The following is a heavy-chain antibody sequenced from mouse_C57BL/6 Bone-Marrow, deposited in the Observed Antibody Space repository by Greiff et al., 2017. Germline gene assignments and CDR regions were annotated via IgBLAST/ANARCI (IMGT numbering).Heavy chain of an antibody. CDR3: AREGYDSWFAY. J-gene: IGHJ3*01. CDR2: IDPSDSYT. D-gene: IGHD2-4*01. CDR1: GYTFPSYW. V-gene: IGHV1-69*01. Sequence: VQLQQPGAELVLPGASVKLSCKASGYTFPSYWMHWVKQRPGQGLEWIGEIDPSDSYTNYNQKFKGKSTLTVDKSSSTAYMQRSSLTSEDAAVYDSAREGYDSWFAYWGQGTLVTVSA.